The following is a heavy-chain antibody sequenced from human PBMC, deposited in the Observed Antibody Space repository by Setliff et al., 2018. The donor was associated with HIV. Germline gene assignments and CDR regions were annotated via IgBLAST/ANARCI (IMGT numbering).Heavy chain of an antibody. V-gene: IGHV4-34*01. CDR2: IDHGGST. CDR3: AIESAGRVFDI. CDR1: GGSFSGYY. J-gene: IGHJ3*02. Sequence: SETLSLTCAVYGGSFSGYYWSWIRQPPRKGLEWIGEIDHGGSTSYNPSLKSRVTISVDTSKNQFSLKLSSVTAADTAVYYCAIESAGRVFDIWGQGTMVTVSS.